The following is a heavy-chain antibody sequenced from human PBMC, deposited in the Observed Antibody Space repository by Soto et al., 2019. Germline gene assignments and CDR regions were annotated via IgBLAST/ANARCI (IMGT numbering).Heavy chain of an antibody. J-gene: IGHJ4*02. CDR1: GHTFHSYP. D-gene: IGHD2-2*01. Sequence: EVQLLESGGGLVQPGWSLRLSCVASGHTFHSYPMSWVRQAPGKGLEWVSGISGSGGTTYSADSVRGRFTISRDDSKNKLYLQMNSIRAEDTAVYYCAKVSRGIGVVPAALNWGQGTLVTVSS. CDR3: AKVSRGIGVVPAALN. V-gene: IGHV3-23*01. CDR2: ISGSGGTT.